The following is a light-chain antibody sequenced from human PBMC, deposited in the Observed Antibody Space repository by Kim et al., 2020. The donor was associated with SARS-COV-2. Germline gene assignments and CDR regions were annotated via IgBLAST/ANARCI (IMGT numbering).Light chain of an antibody. J-gene: IGKJ4*01. CDR1: QNIDTY. CDR3: QQRNSWPPAVT. V-gene: IGKV3-11*01. Sequence: PGERATPSCRASQNIDTYLAWYQQRPGQAPRLLVYDASNRATGVPDRFSGSGSGTDFTLTISSLEPEDFSIYYCQQRNSWPPAVTFGGGTKVDIK. CDR2: DAS.